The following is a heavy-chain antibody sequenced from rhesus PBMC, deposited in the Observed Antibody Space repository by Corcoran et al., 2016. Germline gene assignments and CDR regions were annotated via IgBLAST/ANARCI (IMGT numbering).Heavy chain of an antibody. CDR3: ARIGFTGYGALAF. CDR2: IDGGTGMT. V-gene: IGHV4-80*01. J-gene: IGHJ4*01. D-gene: IGHD5-30*01. Sequence: QVQLQESGPGLVKPSETLSLTCTVSGASIHINLWGWFRQPPGKGLEWVGEIDGGTGMTNFNPSLNGRISISRDASKNQFFLKLTSMAAADTAVYWCARIGFTGYGALAFWGQGVLVTVSS. CDR1: GASIHINL.